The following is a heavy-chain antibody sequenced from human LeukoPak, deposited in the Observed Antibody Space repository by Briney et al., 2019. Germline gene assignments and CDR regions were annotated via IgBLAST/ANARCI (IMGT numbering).Heavy chain of an antibody. CDR1: GFTFSTFG. Sequence: PGRSLRLSCAASGFTFSTFGMHWVRQAPGKGLEWVALIWYDGSKKYYADSVKGRFTVSRDNSKNTPYLQMNSLRVEDTAVYYCAREFGAGTLRTEFDYWGQGTLVTVSS. CDR3: AREFGAGTLRTEFDY. J-gene: IGHJ4*02. V-gene: IGHV3-33*01. CDR2: IWYDGSKK. D-gene: IGHD6-13*01.